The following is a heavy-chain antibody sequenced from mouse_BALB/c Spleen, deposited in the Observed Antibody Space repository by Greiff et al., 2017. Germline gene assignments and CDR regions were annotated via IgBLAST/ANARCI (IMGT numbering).Heavy chain of an antibody. CDR3: ARNYDGYRLFAY. J-gene: IGHJ3*01. D-gene: IGHD2-3*01. CDR1: GYSITSDYA. Sequence: EVQLKESGPGLVKPSQSLSLTCTVTGYSITSDYAWNWIRQFPGNKLEWMGYISYSGSTSYNPSLKSRISITRDTSKNQFFLQLNSVTTEDTATYYCARNYDGYRLFAYWGQGTLVTVSA. CDR2: ISYSGST. V-gene: IGHV3-2*02.